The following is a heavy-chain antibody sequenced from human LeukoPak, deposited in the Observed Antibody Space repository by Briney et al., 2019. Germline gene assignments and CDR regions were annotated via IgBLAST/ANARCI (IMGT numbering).Heavy chain of an antibody. Sequence: GGSLRLSCAASGLTFSIYSMNWVRQAPGKGLEWVSYIRSSSDTIYYADSVKGRFTISRDNAKNSLYLQMNSLRAEDTALYYCVSSRLGGAFDIWGQGTMATVSS. D-gene: IGHD3-16*01. CDR1: GLTFSIYS. V-gene: IGHV3-48*01. CDR3: VSSRLGGAFDI. J-gene: IGHJ3*02. CDR2: IRSSSDTI.